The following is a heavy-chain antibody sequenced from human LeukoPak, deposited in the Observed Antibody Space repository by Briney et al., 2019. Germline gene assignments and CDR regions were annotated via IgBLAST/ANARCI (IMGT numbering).Heavy chain of an antibody. CDR3: AKLHRGGVIGLDDY. D-gene: IGHD3-16*01. Sequence: TGVSLRLSCAASGFTFSSYGMSWVRQAPGKGLEWVSAISGSGGSTYYADSVKGRFTISRDNSKNTLYLQMNSLRAEDTAVYYCAKLHRGGVIGLDDYWGQGTLVTVSS. V-gene: IGHV3-23*01. CDR1: GFTFSSYG. J-gene: IGHJ4*02. CDR2: ISGSGGST.